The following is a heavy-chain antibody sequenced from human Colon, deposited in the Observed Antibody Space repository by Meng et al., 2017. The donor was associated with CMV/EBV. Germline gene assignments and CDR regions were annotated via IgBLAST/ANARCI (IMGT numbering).Heavy chain of an antibody. J-gene: IGHJ4*02. CDR2: ISGSGGRT. Sequence: GGSLRLSCAASGFTFSSFWMYWVRQSAGKGLEWVSIISGSGGRTYYADSVKGRFTISRDIPKNTLYLQMNSLRAEDTAVYYCAKDMDIVVVPAVVFDSWGQGTLVTVSS. D-gene: IGHD2-2*03. V-gene: IGHV3-23*01. CDR1: GFTFSSFW. CDR3: AKDMDIVVVPAVVFDS.